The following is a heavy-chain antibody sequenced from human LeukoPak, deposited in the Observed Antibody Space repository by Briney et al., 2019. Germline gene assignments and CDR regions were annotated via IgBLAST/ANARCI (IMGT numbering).Heavy chain of an antibody. D-gene: IGHD6-13*01. CDR2: ISAYNGNT. Sequence: ASVTVSCKASGYTFTSYGISWVRQAPGQGLEWMGWISAYNGNTNYAQKLQGRVTMTTDTSTSTAYMELRSLRSDDTAVYYCARDYSSSWYDGYYYYGMDVWGQGTTVTVSS. CDR3: ARDYSSSWYDGYYYYGMDV. V-gene: IGHV1-18*01. CDR1: GYTFTSYG. J-gene: IGHJ6*02.